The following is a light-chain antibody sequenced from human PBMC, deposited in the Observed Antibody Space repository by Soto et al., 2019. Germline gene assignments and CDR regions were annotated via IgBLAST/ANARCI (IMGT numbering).Light chain of an antibody. Sequence: EIVLTQSPGTLSLSPGERATLSCRASQSVSSSFLAWYQQTPGQPPKLLIFGASSRATGIADKFSGSGSGTDFTLTISRLEPEDFALYYCQHYGAAPITFGQGTRLEIK. J-gene: IGKJ5*01. CDR2: GAS. V-gene: IGKV3-20*01. CDR1: QSVSSSF. CDR3: QHYGAAPIT.